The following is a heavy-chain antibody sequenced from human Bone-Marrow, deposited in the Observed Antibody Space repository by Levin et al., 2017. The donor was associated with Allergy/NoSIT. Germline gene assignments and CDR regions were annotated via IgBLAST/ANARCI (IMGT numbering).Heavy chain of an antibody. Sequence: GGSLRLSCAVSGFTFNMFPLSWVRQAPGKGLEWLSYISRTGENMYYADSVRGRFTISRDNAKSSLYLQMNSLRDEDTAVYYCARDNWGSFDYWGQGTLVTVSS. V-gene: IGHV3-48*02. CDR2: ISRTGENM. CDR1: GFTFNMFP. D-gene: IGHD7-27*01. CDR3: ARDNWGSFDY. J-gene: IGHJ4*02.